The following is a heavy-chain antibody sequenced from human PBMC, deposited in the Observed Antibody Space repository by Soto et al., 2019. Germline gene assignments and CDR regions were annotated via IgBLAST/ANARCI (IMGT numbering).Heavy chain of an antibody. CDR2: IIPMFGTA. V-gene: IGHV1-69*12. J-gene: IGHJ5*02. CDR3: ARAAHPYYSDSSGYQDLGGYGWFDP. CDR1: GGTFSSYA. Sequence: QVQLVQSGAEVKKPGSSVKVSCKASGGTFSSYAISWVRQAPGQGLEWMGGIIPMFGTAKYAQKFQGRVTITADESTSTAYMELSSLRSEDTAVYYCARAAHPYYSDSSGYQDLGGYGWFDPWGQGTLVTVSS. D-gene: IGHD3-22*01.